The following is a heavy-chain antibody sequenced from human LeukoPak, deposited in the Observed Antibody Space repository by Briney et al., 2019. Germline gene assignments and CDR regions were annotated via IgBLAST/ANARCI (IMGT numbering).Heavy chain of an antibody. CDR1: GGSLSSSSYY. CDR2: IYYSGST. CDR3: ARLSGSYSVWFDP. J-gene: IGHJ5*02. Sequence: SETLSLTCTVSGGSLSSSSYYWGWIRQPPGKGLEWLGCIYYSGSTYYNPSVKSRVTISVATSKNQFSLKLSSVTAADTAVYYCARLSGSYSVWFDPWGQGTLVTVSS. D-gene: IGHD1-26*01. V-gene: IGHV4-39*01.